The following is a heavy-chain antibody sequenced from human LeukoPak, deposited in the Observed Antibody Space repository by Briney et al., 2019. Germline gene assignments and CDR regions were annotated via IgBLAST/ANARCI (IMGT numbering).Heavy chain of an antibody. Sequence: PGGSLRPSCAASGFTFSDHFLDWVRQAPGKGLEWVGRTRNKAHNYTTSYAASVQGRFTISRHASKKLMYLQMNSLKTEDTAVYFCVRDHGRPGDYWGQGTLVTVSS. CDR3: VRDHGRPGDY. J-gene: IGHJ4*02. CDR1: GFTFSDHF. CDR2: TRNKAHNYTT. V-gene: IGHV3-72*01. D-gene: IGHD2-2*01.